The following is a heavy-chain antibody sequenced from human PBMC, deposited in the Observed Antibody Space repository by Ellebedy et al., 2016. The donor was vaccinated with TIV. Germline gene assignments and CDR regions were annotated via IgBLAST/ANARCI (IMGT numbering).Heavy chain of an antibody. CDR3: ARDMGWGNERINDAFDL. J-gene: IGHJ3*01. D-gene: IGHD7-27*01. V-gene: IGHV3-7*01. CDR2: INQDGSEK. CDR1: RFSFSSYW. Sequence: GESLKISCAASRFSFSSYWMSRVRQAPGKGLEWVANINQDGSEKHYVDSVKGRFTISRDNAKNSLYLQMNSLRAEDTAVYYCARDMGWGNERINDAFDLWGQGTMVTVSS.